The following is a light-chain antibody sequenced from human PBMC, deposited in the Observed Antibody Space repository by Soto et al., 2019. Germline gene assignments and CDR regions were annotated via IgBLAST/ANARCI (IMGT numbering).Light chain of an antibody. CDR1: QSISNS. J-gene: IGKJ1*01. CDR2: AAS. Sequence: DIQMTQSPSSLSASVGDRVTITCRASQSISNSLHWYQQNPGKAPKLLIYAASSLQSGVPSRFSGRASGTYFTLTIYNVQPEDFSTYYCQQSFTTPRTFGQGTNVEI. V-gene: IGKV1-39*01. CDR3: QQSFTTPRT.